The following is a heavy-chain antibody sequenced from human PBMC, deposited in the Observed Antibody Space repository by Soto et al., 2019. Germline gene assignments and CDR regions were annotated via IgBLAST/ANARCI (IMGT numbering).Heavy chain of an antibody. Sequence: EVQLLESGGGLVQPGGSLRLSCAASGFTFSSYAMSWVRQAPGKGLEWVSAISGSGGSTYYADSVKGRFTISRDNSKNTLYLQMNSLRAEDTAVYYCAKDRASSSPGYYYYYYGMDVWGQGTTVTVSS. CDR2: ISGSGGST. V-gene: IGHV3-23*01. CDR3: AKDRASSSPGYYYYYYGMDV. D-gene: IGHD2-2*01. J-gene: IGHJ6*02. CDR1: GFTFSSYA.